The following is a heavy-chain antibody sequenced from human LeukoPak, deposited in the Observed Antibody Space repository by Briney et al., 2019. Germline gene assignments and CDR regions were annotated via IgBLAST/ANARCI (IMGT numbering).Heavy chain of an antibody. V-gene: IGHV1-2*04. Sequence: ASVKVSCKASGYTFTSYYMHWVRQAPGQGLEWMGWINPNSGGTNYAQKFQGWVTMTRDASISTAYMELSRLRSDDTAVYYCAREGSYPPYYFDYWGQGTLVTVSS. CDR2: INPNSGGT. CDR3: AREGSYPPYYFDY. J-gene: IGHJ4*02. CDR1: GYTFTSYY. D-gene: IGHD1-26*01.